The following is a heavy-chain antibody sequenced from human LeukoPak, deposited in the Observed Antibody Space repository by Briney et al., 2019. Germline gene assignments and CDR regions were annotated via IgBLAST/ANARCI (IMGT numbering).Heavy chain of an antibody. CDR1: GFIFRRYG. V-gene: IGHV3-33*01. J-gene: IGHJ4*02. D-gene: IGHD3-10*01. Sequence: GGSLRLSCAASGFIFRRYGMHWVRQAPGKGLEWVAVIWYDGSSEYYEDSVKGRFTISRDNLKNTLYLQMNSLGADDTAVYYCARSSYDGAGSYYPLDYWGQGTLVTVSS. CDR3: ARSSYDGAGSYYPLDY. CDR2: IWYDGSSE.